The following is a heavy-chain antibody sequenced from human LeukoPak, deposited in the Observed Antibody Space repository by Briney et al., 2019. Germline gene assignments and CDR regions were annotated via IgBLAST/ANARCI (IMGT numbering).Heavy chain of an antibody. Sequence: ASVKVSCKASGYTFTSYGISWVRQAPGQGLEWMGWISAYNGNTNYAQKLQGRVTMTTDTSTSTAYMELRSLRSEDTAVYYCARVEGGHNSWSGPNRNDYWGQGTLVTVSS. CDR3: ARVEGGHNSWSGPNRNDY. V-gene: IGHV1-18*01. D-gene: IGHD3-3*01. CDR1: GYTFTSYG. CDR2: ISAYNGNT. J-gene: IGHJ4*02.